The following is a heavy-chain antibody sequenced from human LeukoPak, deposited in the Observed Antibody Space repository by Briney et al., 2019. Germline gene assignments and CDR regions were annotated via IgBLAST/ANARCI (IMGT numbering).Heavy chain of an antibody. V-gene: IGHV6-1*01. CDR1: GDSVSSNSAG. J-gene: IGHJ4*02. CDR2: SYYRSKWYN. D-gene: IGHD1-26*01. CDR3: ARVVRKTFDY. Sequence: SQTLSLTCAISGDSVSSNSAGWNWIRQSPSRGLEWLGRSYYRSKWYNDYAESVKSRISINPDTSKNQLSLHLNSVTPEDTAVYYCARVVRKTFDYWGQGTLVTVSS.